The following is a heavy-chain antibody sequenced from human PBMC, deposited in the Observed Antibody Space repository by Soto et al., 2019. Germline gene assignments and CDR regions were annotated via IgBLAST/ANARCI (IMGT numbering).Heavy chain of an antibody. V-gene: IGHV4-4*02. CDR2: IVHSAIA. CDR1: GGSISSSNW. D-gene: IGHD4-4*01. Sequence: QVQLQESGPGLVKPSGTLSLTCAVSGGSISSSNWWSWVRQTPGKGLVWIGEIVHSAIANYYTSLKSRVSISVDPSQSHAYQKLSPVTAADTAAYYCAVDHPNNSRGGGDYFDYWGQGTLVTVSA. CDR3: AVDHPNNSRGGGDYFDY. J-gene: IGHJ4*02.